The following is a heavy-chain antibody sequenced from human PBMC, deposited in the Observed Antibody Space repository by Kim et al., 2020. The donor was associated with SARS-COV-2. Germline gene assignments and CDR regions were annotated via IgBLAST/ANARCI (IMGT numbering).Heavy chain of an antibody. CDR3: ARSRADLSSSWTFDY. CDR2: TYYRSKWYN. D-gene: IGHD6-13*01. V-gene: IGHV6-1*01. Sequence: SQTLSLTCDISGESVSSNSAAWNWIRQSPSRGLEWLGRTYYRSKWYNDYAVSVKSRITINPDTSKNQFCLQLNSVTPEDTAVYYCARSRADLSSSWTFDYWGQGTLVTVSS. CDR1: GESVSSNSAA. J-gene: IGHJ4*02.